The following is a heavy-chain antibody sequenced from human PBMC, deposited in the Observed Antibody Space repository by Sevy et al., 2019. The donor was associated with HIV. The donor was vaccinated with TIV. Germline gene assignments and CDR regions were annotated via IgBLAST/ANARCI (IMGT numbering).Heavy chain of an antibody. Sequence: GGSLRLSCAASGFTFSSYAMSWVRQAPGKGLEWVSAISGSGGSTYYADSVKGRFTISRDNSKNTLYLQMNSLRAEDTAVCYCAKRQGWYYYGSGSPDDAFDIWGQGTMVTVSS. CDR1: GFTFSSYA. D-gene: IGHD3-10*01. V-gene: IGHV3-23*01. J-gene: IGHJ3*02. CDR2: ISGSGGST. CDR3: AKRQGWYYYGSGSPDDAFDI.